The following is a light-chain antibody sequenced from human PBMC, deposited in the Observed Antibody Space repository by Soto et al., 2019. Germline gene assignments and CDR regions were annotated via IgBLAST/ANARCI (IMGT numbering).Light chain of an antibody. CDR3: QEYDSFWT. CDR2: MAS. CDR1: QSISRW. J-gene: IGKJ1*01. V-gene: IGKV1-5*03. Sequence: DIQMTQSPSTLSADVGDRVTITCRASQSISRWLAWYQQKPGKAPNLLIYMASVLASGVPPRFSGSGSGTEFTLTISSLLPDDCATYYCQEYDSFWTFGQGTKVEIK.